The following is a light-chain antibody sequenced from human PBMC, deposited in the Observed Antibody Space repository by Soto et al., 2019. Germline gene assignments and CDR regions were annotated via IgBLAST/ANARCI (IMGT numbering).Light chain of an antibody. V-gene: IGKV3-20*01. J-gene: IGKJ5*01. CDR2: GAS. CDR1: QSVSSSY. Sequence: ELVLTQSPGTLSLSPGERATLSCRASQSVSSSYLAWYQQKPGQPPRLLIYGASSRSTGIPDRFSGSGSGTDFTLTISRLEPEDFSVYYCQQYGSSPPITCGQGTRMEIK. CDR3: QQYGSSPPIT.